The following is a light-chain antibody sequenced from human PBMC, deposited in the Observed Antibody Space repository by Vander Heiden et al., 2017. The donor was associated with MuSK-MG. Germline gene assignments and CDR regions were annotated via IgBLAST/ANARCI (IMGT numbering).Light chain of an antibody. Sequence: EIVLTQSPATLALSPGVRAPLSCRASQSVSSYLAWYQQKPGQAPRLLIYDASNRATGIPARFSGSGSGTDFTLTISSLEPEDFAVYYCQQRSNWPTFGQGTKLEIK. CDR3: QQRSNWPT. CDR1: QSVSSY. V-gene: IGKV3-11*01. J-gene: IGKJ2*01. CDR2: DAS.